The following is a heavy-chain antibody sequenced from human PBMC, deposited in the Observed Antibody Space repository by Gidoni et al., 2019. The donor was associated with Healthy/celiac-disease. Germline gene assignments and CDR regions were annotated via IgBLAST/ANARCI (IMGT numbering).Heavy chain of an antibody. D-gene: IGHD6-19*01. V-gene: IGHV3-15*01. CDR2: IKSKTDGGTT. CDR1: GFTFRNAW. J-gene: IGHJ4*02. CDR3: TTDLTGYSSGCQFDY. Sequence: EVQLVESGGGLVKPGGSLRLSCAASGFTFRNAWMSWVRQAPGKGLEWVGRIKSKTDGGTTDYAAPVKGRFTISRDDSKNTLYLQMNSLKTEDTAVYYCTTDLTGYSSGCQFDYWGQGTLVTVSS.